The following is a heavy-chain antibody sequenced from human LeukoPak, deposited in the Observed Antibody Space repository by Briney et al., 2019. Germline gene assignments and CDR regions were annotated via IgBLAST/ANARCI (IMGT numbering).Heavy chain of an antibody. Sequence: GGSLRLSCAASGFTFSSYNMNWVRQAPGKGLEWVSSISSSSSYIYYADSVKGRFTISRDNAKNSLYLQMNSLRAEDTAVYYCAKKDNGNYFNFDYWGQGTLVTVSS. D-gene: IGHD2/OR15-2a*01. V-gene: IGHV3-21*01. CDR3: AKKDNGNYFNFDY. CDR1: GFTFSSYN. J-gene: IGHJ4*02. CDR2: ISSSSSYI.